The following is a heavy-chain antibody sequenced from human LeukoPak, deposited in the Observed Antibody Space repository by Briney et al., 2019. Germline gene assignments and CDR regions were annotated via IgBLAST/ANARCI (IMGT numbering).Heavy chain of an antibody. Sequence: GGSLRLSCAASGFTFSSYALTWVRQAPGKGLEWVSAISGNGGSTNYADSVKARFTISRDNSKNTLYLQVNSLRAEDTAVYYCAKYRSAWPFDYWGQGTLVTVSS. V-gene: IGHV3-23*01. J-gene: IGHJ4*02. CDR3: AKYRSAWPFDY. CDR1: GFTFSSYA. CDR2: ISGNGGST. D-gene: IGHD6-25*01.